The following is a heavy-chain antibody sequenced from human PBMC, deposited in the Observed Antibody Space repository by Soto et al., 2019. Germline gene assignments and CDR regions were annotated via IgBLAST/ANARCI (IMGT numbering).Heavy chain of an antibody. J-gene: IGHJ4*02. CDR1: GYTFTSYA. V-gene: IGHV1-3*05. D-gene: IGHD3-22*01. CDR2: INGGNGNT. Sequence: QVQLVQSGAEEKKPGASVKVSCKASGYTFTSYATRWVRQAPGQRLEWMGWINGGNGNTKYSQKFQGRVTITRDTSASTAYMELSSLRSEDTAVYYCARDYDTSGYPRYYFDYWGQGTLVTVSS. CDR3: ARDYDTSGYPRYYFDY.